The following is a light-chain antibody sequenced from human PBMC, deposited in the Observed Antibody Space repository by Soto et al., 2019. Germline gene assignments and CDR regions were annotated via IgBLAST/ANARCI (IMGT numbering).Light chain of an antibody. CDR1: QSISSW. Sequence: DIQMTQSPSTLSASVGDRVTITCRASQSISSWLAWYQQKPGKAPNLLIYYASSLESRVPSRFSGRGSGTEFTLTISSLKPDDFATYYCHHYNSYSTFGQGTKVEIK. CDR2: YAS. CDR3: HHYNSYST. J-gene: IGKJ1*01. V-gene: IGKV1-5*01.